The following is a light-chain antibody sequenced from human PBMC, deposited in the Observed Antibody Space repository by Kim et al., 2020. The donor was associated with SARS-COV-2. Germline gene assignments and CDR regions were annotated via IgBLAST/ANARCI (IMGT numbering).Light chain of an antibody. J-gene: IGLJ2*01. CDR1: SLRSYY. V-gene: IGLV3-19*01. CDR3: NSRDSSGNRGV. Sequence: SSELTQDPAVSVALGQTVRITCQGDSLRSYYASWYQQKPGQAPVLVIYGKNNRPSGIPDRFSGPSSGNTASLTITGAQAEDEADYYCNSRDSSGNRGVFG. CDR2: GKN.